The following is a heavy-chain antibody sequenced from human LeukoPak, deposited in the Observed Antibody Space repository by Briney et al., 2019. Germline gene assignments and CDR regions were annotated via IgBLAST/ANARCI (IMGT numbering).Heavy chain of an antibody. Sequence: SETLSLTCTVSGGSISSYYWSWIRQPPGKGLEWIGYMYYSGSTNYNPSLKSRVTISVDTSKNQFSLKLSSVTAADTAVYYCARAGIYGSGSSTYYYGMDVWGQGTTVTVSS. D-gene: IGHD3-10*01. J-gene: IGHJ6*02. CDR1: GGSISSYY. CDR3: ARAGIYGSGSSTYYYGMDV. V-gene: IGHV4-59*01. CDR2: MYYSGST.